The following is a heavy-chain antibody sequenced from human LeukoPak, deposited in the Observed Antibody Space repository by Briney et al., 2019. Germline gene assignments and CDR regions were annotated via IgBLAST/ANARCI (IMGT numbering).Heavy chain of an antibody. J-gene: IGHJ3*02. V-gene: IGHV1-69*06. D-gene: IGHD3-10*01. CDR3: ARAFMVRGVHDAFDI. Sequence: SVTVTRQASGGTLSSHAISWVRLAPGQGLEWTGGIIPIFGTANYAQMFQGRVTITADKSTSTAYMELSSLRAEDTAVYYCARAFMVRGVHDAFDIWGQGTMVTVSS. CDR1: GGTLSSHA. CDR2: IIPIFGTA.